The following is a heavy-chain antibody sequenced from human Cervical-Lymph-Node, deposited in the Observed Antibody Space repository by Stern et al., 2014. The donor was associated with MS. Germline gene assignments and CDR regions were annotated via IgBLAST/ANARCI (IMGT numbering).Heavy chain of an antibody. CDR1: GFTFSTSW. D-gene: IGHD3-10*01. J-gene: IGHJ5*02. Sequence: EMQLVESGGGLVQPGGSLRLSCAASGFTFSTSWMSWVRQAPGKGLEWVANIKQDGSEKYYVDSVKGRFTISRDNAKNSLYLQMNSLRVEDTAVYYCASDFGLTGPWGQGTLVTVSS. CDR3: ASDFGLTGP. CDR2: IKQDGSEK. V-gene: IGHV3-7*01.